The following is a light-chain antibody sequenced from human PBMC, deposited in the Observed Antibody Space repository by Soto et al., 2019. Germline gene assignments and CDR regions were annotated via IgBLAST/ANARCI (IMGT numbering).Light chain of an antibody. CDR2: GAS. Sequence: DIQMTQSPSSLSASLGDRVTVTCRASQSISSYLNWYRQKPGKAPKLLIYGASTLQSGVPSRFSGSGSGTDFTLTISSLQPEDFATYYCQQSYSTPWTFGQGTKVEIK. CDR1: QSISSY. V-gene: IGKV1-39*01. CDR3: QQSYSTPWT. J-gene: IGKJ1*01.